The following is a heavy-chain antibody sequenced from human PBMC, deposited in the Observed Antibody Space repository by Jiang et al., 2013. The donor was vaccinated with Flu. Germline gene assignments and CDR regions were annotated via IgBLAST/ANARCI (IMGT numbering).Heavy chain of an antibody. Sequence: GAEVKKPGASVKVSCKASGYTFTSHLMHWVRQAPGQGPEWMGIINPTGGTTRYAQKFQGRVTMTRDTSTSTVYMELRSLRSEDTAVYYCAAWAGTASGFYGPFDYWGQGSLVTVFS. CDR2: INPTGGTT. V-gene: IGHV1-46*01. CDR1: GYTFTSHL. D-gene: IGHD6-19*01. J-gene: IGHJ4*02. CDR3: AAWAGTASGFYGPFDY.